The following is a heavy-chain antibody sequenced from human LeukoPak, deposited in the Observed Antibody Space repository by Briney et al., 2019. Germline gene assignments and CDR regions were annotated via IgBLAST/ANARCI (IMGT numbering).Heavy chain of an antibody. D-gene: IGHD2-21*02. CDR3: ASRVTANSVFDY. Sequence: ASVKVSCKASGYTFTSYYIHWVRQAPGQGLEWMGIINPSAGSTTFAQDFQGRVTTTRDMSTSTVYMELSSLRSEDTAIYYCASRVTANSVFDYWGQGTLVTVSS. J-gene: IGHJ4*02. CDR1: GYTFTSYY. V-gene: IGHV1-46*01. CDR2: INPSAGST.